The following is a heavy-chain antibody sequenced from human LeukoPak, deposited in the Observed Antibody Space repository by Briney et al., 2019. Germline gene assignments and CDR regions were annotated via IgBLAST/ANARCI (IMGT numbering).Heavy chain of an antibody. J-gene: IGHJ3*02. CDR3: ARRFAPSRNDAFDI. D-gene: IGHD3-10*01. CDR2: IYFSVIT. V-gene: IGHV4-39*01. Sequence: SVTLSLTCTLSVHPLKSSSYYCGRIRQPPGKGLEWIGTIYFSVITYFTPSRKSRVTISVDTSKNQFYLKLSSATASDTAVYYCARRFAPSRNDAFDIWGQGTMFTVSS. CDR1: VHPLKSSSYY.